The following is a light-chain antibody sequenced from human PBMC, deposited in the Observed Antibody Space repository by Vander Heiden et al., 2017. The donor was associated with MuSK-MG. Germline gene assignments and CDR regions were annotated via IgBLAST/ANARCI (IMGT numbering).Light chain of an antibody. Sequence: QSVLTQPTSVSGPPGQRVTISCTGSSSNIGAGYDVHWYQQLPGTAPKLLIYGNSNRPSGVPDRFSGSKSGTSASLAITGLQAEDEADYYCQSYDSSLSGPVVFGGGTKLTVL. CDR1: SSNIGAGYD. J-gene: IGLJ2*01. CDR3: QSYDSSLSGPVV. V-gene: IGLV1-40*01. CDR2: GNS.